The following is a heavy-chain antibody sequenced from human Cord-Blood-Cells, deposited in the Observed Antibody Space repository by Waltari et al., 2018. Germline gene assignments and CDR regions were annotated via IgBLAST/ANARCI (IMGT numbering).Heavy chain of an antibody. CDR3: AREVGPYCSSTSCFYFDY. CDR2: IYYSGGT. D-gene: IGHD2-2*01. Sequence: QVQLQESGPGLVKPSQTLSLTCTVSGGSISSGGYYWSWIRQHPGKGLEWIGYIYYSGGTYYNPSLKSRVTISVDTSKNQFSLKLSSVTAADTAVYYCAREVGPYCSSTSCFYFDYWGQGTLVTVSS. V-gene: IGHV4-31*03. J-gene: IGHJ4*02. CDR1: GGSISSGGYY.